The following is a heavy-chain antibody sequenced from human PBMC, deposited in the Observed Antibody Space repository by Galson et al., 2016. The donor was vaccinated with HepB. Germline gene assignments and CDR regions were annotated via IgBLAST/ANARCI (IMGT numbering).Heavy chain of an antibody. Sequence: SLRLSCAASGFIFSSYSMNWVRQAPGKGLEWVSYISRSTPTIYYADSVKGRFTVSRDNAKNSLYLQMNNLRDEDTAVYYCARDPHALDVWGQGTTVTVSS. CDR1: GFIFSSYS. CDR2: ISRSTPTI. J-gene: IGHJ6*02. V-gene: IGHV3-48*02. CDR3: ARDPHALDV.